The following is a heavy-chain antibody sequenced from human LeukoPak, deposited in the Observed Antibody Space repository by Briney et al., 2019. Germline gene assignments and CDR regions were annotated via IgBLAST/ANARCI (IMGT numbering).Heavy chain of an antibody. D-gene: IGHD3-10*02. CDR2: FSGNGEST. V-gene: IGHV3-23*01. CDR3: AKGNTMYTAYYFDY. J-gene: IGHJ4*02. Sequence: GGSLRLSCAASGFTFSSYAMSWVRQAPGKGLEWVSVFSGNGESTDYADSVKGRFTISRDNSKNALYLQMNSLRAEDTAVYYCAKGNTMYTAYYFDYWGQGTLVAVSS. CDR1: GFTFSSYA.